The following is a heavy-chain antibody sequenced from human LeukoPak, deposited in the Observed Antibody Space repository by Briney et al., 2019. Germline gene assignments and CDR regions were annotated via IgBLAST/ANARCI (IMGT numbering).Heavy chain of an antibody. CDR3: ASDGAGWSRDH. V-gene: IGHV3-23*05. D-gene: IGHD4/OR15-4a*01. CDR1: GSTFSAYA. Sequence: GGSLRFSCEASGSTFSAYAMTWVRQAPGQGLEWVSSIGSDNKPHYSESVKGRFAISRDNSKSMLFLQLNSLRAEDTALYYCASDGAGWSRDHWGHGTLVTVSS. J-gene: IGHJ4*01. CDR2: IGSDNKP.